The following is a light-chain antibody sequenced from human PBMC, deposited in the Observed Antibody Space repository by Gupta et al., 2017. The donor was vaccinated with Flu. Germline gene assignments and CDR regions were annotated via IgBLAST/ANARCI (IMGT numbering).Light chain of an antibody. V-gene: IGKV4-1*01. CDR1: QSVLYSSNNKNY. J-gene: IGKJ3*01. CDR2: WAS. Sequence: NCKSSQSVLYSSNNKNYVAWYQQKPGQPPKLLIYWASTRESGVPDRFSGSGSGTDFTLTISSLQAEDVAVYYCQQYYSTLFTFGPGTKVDIK. CDR3: QQYYSTLFT.